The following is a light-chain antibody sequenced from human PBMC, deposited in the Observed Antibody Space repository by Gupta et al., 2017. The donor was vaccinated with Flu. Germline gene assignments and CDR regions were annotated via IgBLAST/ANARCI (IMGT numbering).Light chain of an antibody. V-gene: IGKV4-1*01. CDR1: QSGLNRSNKKKH. CDR3: QQHYSIPYT. Sequence: DIVMTQSPDSLPLSLGEGAYINCNSSQSGLNRSNKKKHLAWYQHKPGQPPRLLIYGASSRESGVPDRFSGSGSGTDFTLTISSLQPEDSAVYYCQQHYSIPYTFGQGTKLEIK. J-gene: IGKJ2*01. CDR2: GAS.